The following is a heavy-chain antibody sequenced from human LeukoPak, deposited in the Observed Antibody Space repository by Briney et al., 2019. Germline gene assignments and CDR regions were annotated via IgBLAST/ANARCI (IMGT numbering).Heavy chain of an antibody. J-gene: IGHJ4*02. V-gene: IGHV4-59*08. CDR2: IYYSGST. Sequence: SGTLSLTCTVSGGSISSYYWSWIRQPPGKGLEWIGYIYYSGSTNYNPSLKSRVTISVDTSKNQFSLKLSSVTAADTAVYYCARAVAGTYFDYWGQGTLVTVSS. CDR3: ARAVAGTYFDY. CDR1: GGSISSYY. D-gene: IGHD6-19*01.